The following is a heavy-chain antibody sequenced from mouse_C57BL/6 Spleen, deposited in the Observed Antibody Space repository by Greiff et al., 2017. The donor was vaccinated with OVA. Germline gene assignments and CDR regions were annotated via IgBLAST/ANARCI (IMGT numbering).Heavy chain of an antibody. V-gene: IGHV1-77*01. J-gene: IGHJ4*01. D-gene: IGHD1-1*01. CDR3: ASDYYGSSYDYAMDD. Sequence: QVQLQQSGAELVKPGASVKISCKASGYTFTDYYITWVKQRPGQGLEWIGKIGPGSGSTYYNEKFKGKATLTADKSSSTAYMQLSSLTSEDSAVYFCASDYYGSSYDYAMDDWGQGTSVTVSS. CDR1: GYTFTDYY. CDR2: IGPGSGST.